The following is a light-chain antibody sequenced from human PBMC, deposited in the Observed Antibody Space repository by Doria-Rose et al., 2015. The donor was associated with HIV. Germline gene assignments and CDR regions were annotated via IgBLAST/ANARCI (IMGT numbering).Light chain of an antibody. CDR3: QQYYDTPS. J-gene: IGKJ3*01. CDR1: QSLLYTSTNY. Sequence: DIQVTQSPESLGMSLGERATLNCKSNQSLLYTSTNYLAWYQQKPGQPPKLLRYWASTRHSGVPARFSGSGSGTDFTLTISSLEAEDVAVYYCQQYYDTPSCGPGTTVDIK. V-gene: IGKV4-1*01. CDR2: WAS.